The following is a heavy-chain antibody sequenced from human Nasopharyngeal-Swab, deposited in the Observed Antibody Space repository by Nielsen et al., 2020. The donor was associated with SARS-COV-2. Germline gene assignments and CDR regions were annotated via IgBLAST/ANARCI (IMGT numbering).Heavy chain of an antibody. V-gene: IGHV3-7*01. Sequence: GESLKISCVASGFTFHSYWMNWVRQAPGKGLEWVANIDQSGLEEYYVDSVKGRFTISRDNAKNSLFLQMNSLRADDTAVYYCARASDPPVQLFLPQDYWGQGTLVTVSS. J-gene: IGHJ4*02. D-gene: IGHD5-24*01. CDR1: GFTFHSYW. CDR3: ARASDPPVQLFLPQDY. CDR2: IDQSGLEE.